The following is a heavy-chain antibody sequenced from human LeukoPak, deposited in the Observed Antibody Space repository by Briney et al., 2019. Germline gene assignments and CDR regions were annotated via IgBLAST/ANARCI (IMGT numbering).Heavy chain of an antibody. CDR2: IYNTGST. Sequence: SETLSLTCTVSGGSIRSSSYYWGWIRQPPGKGLEWIGNIYNTGSTYYNPSLKSRVTISVDTSKNQFSLKLSSVTAADTAVYYCARSRDGYNPIDYWGQGTLVTVSS. D-gene: IGHD5-24*01. J-gene: IGHJ4*02. CDR3: ARSRDGYNPIDY. V-gene: IGHV4-39*01. CDR1: GGSIRSSSYY.